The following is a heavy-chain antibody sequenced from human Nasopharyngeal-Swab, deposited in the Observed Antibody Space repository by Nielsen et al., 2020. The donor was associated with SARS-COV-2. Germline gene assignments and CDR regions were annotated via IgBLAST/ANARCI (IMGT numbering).Heavy chain of an antibody. J-gene: IGHJ6*02. CDR1: GFTFNNYN. CDR3: ARDGLDYDFWSAYFMDV. V-gene: IGHV3-69-1*01. D-gene: IGHD3-3*01. Sequence: GESLKISCAASGFTFNNYNFNWVRQAPGKGLEWVSSITGRFTISRDNAKNSLYLQMNSLRAEDTAVYYCARDGLDYDFWSAYFMDVWGQGTTVTVSS. CDR2: IT.